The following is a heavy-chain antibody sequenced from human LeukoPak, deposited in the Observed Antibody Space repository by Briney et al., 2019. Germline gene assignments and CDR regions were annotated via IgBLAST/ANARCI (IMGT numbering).Heavy chain of an antibody. CDR1: GFTFSSYS. CDR3: ARESTAVGDYYFDY. CDR2: ISSSSSTI. D-gene: IGHD3-16*01. J-gene: IGHJ4*02. Sequence: GGSLRLSCAASGFTFSSYSMNWVRQAPGKGLEWVSYISSSSSTIYYADSVKGRFTISRDNAKNTLYLQMNSLRAEDLAVYYCARESTAVGDYYFDYWGQGILVAVSS. V-gene: IGHV3-48*04.